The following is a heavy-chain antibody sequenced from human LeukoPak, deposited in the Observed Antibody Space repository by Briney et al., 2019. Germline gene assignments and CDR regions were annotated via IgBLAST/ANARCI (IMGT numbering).Heavy chain of an antibody. Sequence: SETLSLTCTVSGGSISSGGYYWSWIRQHPGKGLEWIGYIYYSGSTYYNPSLKSRVTISVDTSKNQFSLKLSSVTAADTAVYYCASHCSSTSCYRYYYYGMDVWGQGTTVTVSS. CDR2: IYYSGST. J-gene: IGHJ6*02. D-gene: IGHD2-2*01. CDR1: GGSISSGGYY. CDR3: ASHCSSTSCYRYYYYGMDV. V-gene: IGHV4-30-4*08.